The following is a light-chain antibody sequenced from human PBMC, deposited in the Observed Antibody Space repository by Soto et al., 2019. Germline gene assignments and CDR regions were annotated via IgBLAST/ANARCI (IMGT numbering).Light chain of an antibody. CDR3: QSYDSSLSGWV. CDR2: GND. Sequence: QAVLTQPPSVSGAPGQRITISCTGTSSNIGTGYDVHWYQQLPGTAPKLLIYGNDLRPSGVPDRFYGSKSGTSASLAITGLQAEDEADYSCQSYDSSLSGWVFGGGTKLTVL. CDR1: SSNIGTGYD. V-gene: IGLV1-40*01. J-gene: IGLJ3*02.